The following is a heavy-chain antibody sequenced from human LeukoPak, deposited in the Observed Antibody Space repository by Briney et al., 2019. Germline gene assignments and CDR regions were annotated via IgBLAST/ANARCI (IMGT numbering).Heavy chain of an antibody. V-gene: IGHV3-53*01. CDR1: GFTVSSNY. CDR2: IYSGGST. Sequence: GGSLRLSCAASGFTVSSNYMSWVRQAPGKGLEWVSVIYSGGSTYYADSVKGRFTISRDNSKNTLYLQMNSLRAEDTAVYYCAREGSLGASNYYYYYMDVWGKGTTVSVSS. D-gene: IGHD3-10*01. CDR3: AREGSLGASNYYYYYMDV. J-gene: IGHJ6*03.